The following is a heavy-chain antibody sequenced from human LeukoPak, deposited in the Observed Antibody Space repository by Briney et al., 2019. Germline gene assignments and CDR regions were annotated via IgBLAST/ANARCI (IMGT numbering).Heavy chain of an antibody. CDR3: AGSIAVAENFDY. Sequence: SVKVSCKASGGTFSSYAISWVRQAPGQGLEWMGRIIPILGIANYAQKFQGRVTITADKSTSTAYMELSSLRSEDTAVYYCAGSIAVAENFDYWGQGTLVTVSS. V-gene: IGHV1-69*04. J-gene: IGHJ4*02. CDR2: IIPILGIA. CDR1: GGTFSSYA. D-gene: IGHD6-19*01.